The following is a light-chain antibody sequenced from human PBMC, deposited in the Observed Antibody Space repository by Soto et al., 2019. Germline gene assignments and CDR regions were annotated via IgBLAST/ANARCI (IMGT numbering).Light chain of an antibody. CDR1: QSISSW. CDR2: DAY. V-gene: IGKV1-5*01. CDR3: QQYSSSSQLT. Sequence: DIQMTQSPSTLSASVGDRVTITCRASQSISSWLAWYQQKPGKAPKLLIYDAYSLESGTPSRFSGRRSGTEFTLTIASVQPEDFANYHCQQYSSSSQLTFGGGTKVDIX. J-gene: IGKJ4*01.